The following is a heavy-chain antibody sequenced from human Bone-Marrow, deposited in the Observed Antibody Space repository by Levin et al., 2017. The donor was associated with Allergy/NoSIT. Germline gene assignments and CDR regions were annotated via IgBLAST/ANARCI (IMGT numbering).Heavy chain of an antibody. CDR3: ARHEDGIAMAFY. CDR1: GGSISSYY. J-gene: IGHJ4*02. Sequence: SETLSLTCTVSGGSISSYYWSWIRQPPGKGLEWIGYIYYSGSTNYNPSLKSRVTISVDTSKNQFSLKLSSVTAADTAVYYCARHEDGIAMAFYWGQGTLVTVSS. D-gene: IGHD5-18*01. CDR2: IYYSGST. V-gene: IGHV4-59*08.